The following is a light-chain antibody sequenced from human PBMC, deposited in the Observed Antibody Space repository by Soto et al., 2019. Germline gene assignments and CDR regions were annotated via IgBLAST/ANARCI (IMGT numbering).Light chain of an antibody. V-gene: IGLV1-40*01. Sequence: QPVLTQPPSVSGAPGQRVTISCSGSSSNIGAPYDVHWYQHLPGTAPKLLLSGNDNRPSGVPDRFSGSRSGTSASLAITGLQAEDEADYYCQSYDSSLSAWVIGGGTKLTVL. J-gene: IGLJ3*02. CDR2: GND. CDR1: SSNIGAPYD. CDR3: QSYDSSLSAWV.